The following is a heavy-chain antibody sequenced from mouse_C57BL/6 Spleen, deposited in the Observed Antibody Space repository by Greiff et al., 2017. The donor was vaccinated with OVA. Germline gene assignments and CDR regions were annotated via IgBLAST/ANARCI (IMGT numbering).Heavy chain of an antibody. D-gene: IGHD1-1*01. V-gene: IGHV8-12*01. CDR3: ARSRCYGSSVYAMDY. Sequence: QVTLKVSGPGILQSSQTLSLTCSFSGFSLSTSGMGVSWIRPPSGKGLEWLAHIYWDDDKRYNPSLKSRLTISKDTSRNQVCLKITSVDTADTATNDSARSRCYGSSVYAMDYWGQGTSVTVSS. J-gene: IGHJ4*01. CDR1: GFSLSTSGMG. CDR2: IYWDDDK.